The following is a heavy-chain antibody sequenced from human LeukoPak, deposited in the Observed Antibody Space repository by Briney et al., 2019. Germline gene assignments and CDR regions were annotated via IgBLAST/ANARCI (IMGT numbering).Heavy chain of an antibody. CDR1: GFTFRTYW. J-gene: IGHJ5*02. CDR2: IDQDASEK. V-gene: IGHV3-7*01. CDR3: ARDLRGSPDR. D-gene: IGHD3-16*01. Sequence: GGSLRLSCAASGFTFRTYWMSWVRQAPGKGLEWVANIDQDASEKYYLDSVMGRFTISRDNAKNSLSLQMNSPRAEDTAVYYCARDLRGSPDRWGQGTLVTVSS.